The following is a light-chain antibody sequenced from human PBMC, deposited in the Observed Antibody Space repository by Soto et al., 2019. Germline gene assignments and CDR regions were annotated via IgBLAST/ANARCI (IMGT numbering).Light chain of an antibody. Sequence: QTVVTQEPSLTVSPGGTVTLTCASSTGAVTNGNYPNWFQQKPGQAPRALIYNTGNKHSWTPARFSGSLLGGKAALTLSGVQPEDEAEYYCLLYYGGAQIGVFGGGTKLTVL. CDR3: LLYYGGAQIGV. J-gene: IGLJ3*02. V-gene: IGLV7-43*01. CDR1: TGAVTNGNY. CDR2: NTG.